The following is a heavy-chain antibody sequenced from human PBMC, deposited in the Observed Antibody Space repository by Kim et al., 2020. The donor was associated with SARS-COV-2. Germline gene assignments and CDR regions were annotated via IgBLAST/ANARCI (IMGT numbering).Heavy chain of an antibody. Sequence: GGSLRLSCAASGFSFSAYAINWVRQAPGKGLEWVSGVTGSGTSTYYADSVRGRFTISRDSSKNTVYLQMTSLRAGDTAVYYCAKEIHGTSRGAFDYWGQGSLVTVSP. D-gene: IGHD1-26*01. V-gene: IGHV3-23*01. CDR1: GFSFSAYA. CDR2: VTGSGTST. CDR3: AKEIHGTSRGAFDY. J-gene: IGHJ4*02.